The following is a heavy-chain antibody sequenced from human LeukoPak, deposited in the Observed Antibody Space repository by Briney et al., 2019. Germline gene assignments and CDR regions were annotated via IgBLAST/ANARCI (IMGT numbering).Heavy chain of an antibody. Sequence: GGTLRLSCAASGFTFSSYGMSWVRQAPGKGLEWVSAISGSGGSTYYADSVKGRFTISRDNSKDTLYLQMNSLRAEDTAVYYCAKDLNRWELLLYFRCYSQHWGQGTLVTVSS. CDR3: AKDLNRWELLLYFRCYSQH. J-gene: IGHJ1*01. V-gene: IGHV3-23*01. D-gene: IGHD1-26*01. CDR1: GFTFSSYG. CDR2: ISGSGGST.